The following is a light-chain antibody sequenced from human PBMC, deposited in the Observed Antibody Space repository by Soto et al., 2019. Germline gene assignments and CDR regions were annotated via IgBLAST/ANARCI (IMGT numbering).Light chain of an antibody. CDR2: GAS. Sequence: VLTQSPGTLSVSPGERVTVTCGASQSVTGNYLAWYQQKPGQAPRLLIYGASYRATGIPDRFSGSGSGTAFSLTISRLEPEDFAVYCGQQYGSTPPTFGQGTKVEMK. CDR1: QSVTGNY. V-gene: IGKV3-20*01. CDR3: QQYGSTPPT. J-gene: IGKJ1*01.